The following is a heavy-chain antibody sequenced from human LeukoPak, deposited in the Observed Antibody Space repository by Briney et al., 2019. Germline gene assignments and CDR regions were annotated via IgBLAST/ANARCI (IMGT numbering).Heavy chain of an antibody. V-gene: IGHV1-69*05. D-gene: IGHD3-3*01. J-gene: IGHJ4*02. CDR1: GGTFGSYA. CDR2: IIPIFGTA. CDR3: ARADRSGAAYYDFWRGYPLDY. Sequence: SVKVSCKASGGTFGSYAISWVRQAPGQGLEWMGGIIPIFGTANYAQKFQGRVTITTDESTSTAYMELSSLRSEDTAVYYCARADRSGAAYYDFWRGYPLDYWGQGTLVTVSS.